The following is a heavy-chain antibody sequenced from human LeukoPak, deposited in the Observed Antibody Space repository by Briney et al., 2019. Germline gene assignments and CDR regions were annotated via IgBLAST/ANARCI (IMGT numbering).Heavy chain of an antibody. D-gene: IGHD6-19*01. CDR1: GFTFSSYG. V-gene: IGHV3-21*01. J-gene: IGHJ5*02. CDR3: ARLKTPSIAVALDWFDP. Sequence: GGSLRLSCAASGFTFSSYGMNWVRQAPGKGLEWAASIRSNSSNKYYADSVKGRFTISRDNAKNTLYLQMNSLRAEDTAVYYCARLKTPSIAVALDWFDPWGQGSLVTVSS. CDR2: IRSNSSNK.